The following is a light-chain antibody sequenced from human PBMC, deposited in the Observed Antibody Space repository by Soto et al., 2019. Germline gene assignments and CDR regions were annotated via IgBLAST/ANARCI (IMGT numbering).Light chain of an antibody. CDR3: QQYGSSPWT. CDR1: QNVTSTH. CDR2: GAS. Sequence: VLTPSRFTLSFSAGESATLSFSSSQNVTSTHLAWYQQKPGQAPRLLIYGASSRATGIPSRFSGSGSGTDFTLTISRLEPEDFAVYYCQQYGSSPWTFGQGTKVDIK. J-gene: IGKJ1*01. V-gene: IGKV3-20*01.